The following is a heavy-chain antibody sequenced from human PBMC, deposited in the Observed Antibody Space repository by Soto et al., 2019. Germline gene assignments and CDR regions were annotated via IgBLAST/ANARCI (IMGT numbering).Heavy chain of an antibody. CDR3: GRGLGGGWYYFDY. D-gene: IGHD6-19*01. J-gene: IGHJ4*02. V-gene: IGHV1-18*01. Sequence: ASVKVSCKASGYTFISYGIGWVRQAPGQGLEWMGWITVNSGNTNYPQKFQGRVTMTTDTSTSTAYMELRSLTSDDTAVYYCGRGLGGGWYYFDYWGPGTLVTVS. CDR1: GYTFISYG. CDR2: ITVNSGNT.